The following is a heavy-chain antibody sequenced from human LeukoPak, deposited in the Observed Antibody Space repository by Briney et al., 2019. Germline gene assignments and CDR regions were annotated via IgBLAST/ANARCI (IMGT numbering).Heavy chain of an antibody. V-gene: IGHV3-30-3*02. Sequence: GGSLRLSCAASGFTFSSYAMHWVRQAPGKGLEWVAVISYDGSNKYYADSVKGRFTISRDNSKNTLYLQMNSLRAEDTAVYYCAKHGYSSGWYGDYWGQGTLVTVSS. CDR1: GFTFSSYA. CDR3: AKHGYSSGWYGDY. D-gene: IGHD6-19*01. J-gene: IGHJ4*02. CDR2: ISYDGSNK.